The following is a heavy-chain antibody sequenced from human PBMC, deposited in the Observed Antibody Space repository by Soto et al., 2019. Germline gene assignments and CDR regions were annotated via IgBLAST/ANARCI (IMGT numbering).Heavy chain of an antibody. V-gene: IGHV4-31*03. CDR2: MYYSGTT. CDR3: ARVVDPGDYIDY. J-gene: IGHJ4*01. Sequence: SETLSLTCTVSGGSLSSGGYFWSWIRQSPERGLEWIGSMYYSGTTYHNPSLRGRLTLSVDASKNDFSLRLTSATAADTAVYYCARVVDPGDYIDYWGQGTLVTVSS. D-gene: IGHD2-15*01. CDR1: GGSLSSGGYF.